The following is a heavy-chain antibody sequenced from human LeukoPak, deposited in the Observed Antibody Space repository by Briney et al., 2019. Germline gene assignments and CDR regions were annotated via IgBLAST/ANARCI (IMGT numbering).Heavy chain of an antibody. J-gene: IGHJ1*01. V-gene: IGHV4-39*01. CDR2: IYYSGST. CDR1: GGSISSSSYY. CDR3: ARHVTGSSAWYLEYCQH. Sequence: SETLSLTCTVSGGSISSSSYYWGWIRQPPGKGLEWIGSIYYSGSTYYNPSLKSRVTISLDTSKNQFSLKLSSVAAADTAVYYCARHVTGSSAWYLEYCQHWGQGTLVTVSS. D-gene: IGHD6-19*01.